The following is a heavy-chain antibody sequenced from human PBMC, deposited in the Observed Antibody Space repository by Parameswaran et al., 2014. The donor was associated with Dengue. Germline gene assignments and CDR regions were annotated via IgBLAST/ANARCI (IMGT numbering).Heavy chain of an antibody. Sequence: RWIRQPPGKGLEWIGEINHSGSTNYNPSLKSRVTISVDTSKNQFSLKLSSVTAADTAVYYCARGRYPGRPSIAARPAMYYFDYWGQGTLVTVSS. CDR2: INHSGST. D-gene: IGHD6-6*01. J-gene: IGHJ4*02. V-gene: IGHV4-34*01. CDR3: ARGRYPGRPSIAARPAMYYFDY.